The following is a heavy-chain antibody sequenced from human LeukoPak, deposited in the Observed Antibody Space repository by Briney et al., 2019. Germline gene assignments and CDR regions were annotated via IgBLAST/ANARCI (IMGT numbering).Heavy chain of an antibody. CDR3: AKDSRPYSSSWYNWFDP. Sequence: PGGSLRLSCAASGFTFSSFGMSWARQAPGKGLEWVSTISGSGGIIDYADSVKGRFTFSRDNSRNMVYLQMNSLRAEDTAVYYCAKDSRPYSSSWYNWFDPWGQGTLVTVSS. CDR2: ISGSGGII. D-gene: IGHD6-13*01. V-gene: IGHV3-23*01. CDR1: GFTFSSFG. J-gene: IGHJ5*02.